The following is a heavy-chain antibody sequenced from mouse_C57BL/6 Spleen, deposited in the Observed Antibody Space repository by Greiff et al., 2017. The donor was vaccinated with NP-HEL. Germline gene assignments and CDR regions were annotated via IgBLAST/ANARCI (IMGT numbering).Heavy chain of an antibody. Sequence: VQLKQSGPVLVKPGASVKMSCKASGYTFTDYYMNWVKQSHGKSLEWIGVINPYNGGTSYNQKFKGKATLTVDKSSSTADMELNSLTSEDSAVYYCARYYYGSGFAYWGQGTLVTVSA. CDR1: GYTFTDYY. J-gene: IGHJ3*01. V-gene: IGHV1-19*01. CDR3: ARYYYGSGFAY. CDR2: INPYNGGT. D-gene: IGHD1-1*01.